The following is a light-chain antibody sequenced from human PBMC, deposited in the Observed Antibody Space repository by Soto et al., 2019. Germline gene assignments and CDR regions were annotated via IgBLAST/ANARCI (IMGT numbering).Light chain of an antibody. Sequence: QSALTQPASVSGSPGQSITISCTGTTSDVGSHNFVSWDQQLPGKAPKLLIYEVTNRPSGTSNRFSGSKSGNTASLTISGLQAEDEADYYCSSFTNSILVFGGGTKLTVL. J-gene: IGLJ3*02. CDR3: SSFTNSILV. CDR1: TSDVGSHNF. V-gene: IGLV2-14*01. CDR2: EVT.